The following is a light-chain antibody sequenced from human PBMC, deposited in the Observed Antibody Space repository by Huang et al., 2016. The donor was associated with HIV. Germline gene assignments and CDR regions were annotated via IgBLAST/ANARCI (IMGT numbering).Light chain of an antibody. J-gene: IGKJ1*01. CDR3: QQYNNWPRT. Sequence: EVVMAPSLATLSVSPGERATLSCRASQSVSSNLAWYQQKVCQAPRLLIYGASIRATGIPARVSGSGSGTEFTLTISSLQSEDFAVYYCQQYNNWPRTFGQGTKVEIK. CDR1: QSVSSN. CDR2: GAS. V-gene: IGKV3-15*01.